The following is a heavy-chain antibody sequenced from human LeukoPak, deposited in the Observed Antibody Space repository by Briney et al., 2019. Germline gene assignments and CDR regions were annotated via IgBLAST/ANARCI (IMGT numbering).Heavy chain of an antibody. Sequence: GRSLRLSCAASGFTFSSYGMHWVRQAPGKGLEWVAVISYDGSNKYYADSVKGRFTISRDNAKNSLYLQMNSLRAEDTAVYYCARLRGGYGRDFDYWGQGTLVTVSS. J-gene: IGHJ4*02. CDR3: ARLRGGYGRDFDY. CDR2: ISYDGSNK. CDR1: GFTFSSYG. D-gene: IGHD5-24*01. V-gene: IGHV3-30*03.